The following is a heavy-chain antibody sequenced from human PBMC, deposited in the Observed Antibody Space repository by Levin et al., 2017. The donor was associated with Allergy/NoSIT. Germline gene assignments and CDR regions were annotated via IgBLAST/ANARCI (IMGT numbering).Heavy chain of an antibody. J-gene: IGHJ4*02. V-gene: IGHV4-34*01. D-gene: IGHD6-13*01. CDR2: INHSGST. CDR1: GGSFSGYY. CDR3: ARGLYSSSWYASYYFDY. Sequence: ESLKISCAVYGGSFSGYYWSWIRQPPGKGLEWIGEINHSGSTNYNPSLKSRVTISVDTSKNQFSLKLSSVTAADTAVYYCARGLYSSSWYASYYFDYWGQGTLVTVSS.